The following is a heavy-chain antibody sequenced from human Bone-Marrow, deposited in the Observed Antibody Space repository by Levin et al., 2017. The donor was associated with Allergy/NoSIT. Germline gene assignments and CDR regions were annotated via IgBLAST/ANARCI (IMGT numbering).Heavy chain of an antibody. D-gene: IGHD2-21*01. CDR3: AKRANCGGDCFAFDV. CDR1: GGTSNNYP. J-gene: IGHJ3*01. Sequence: KISCKASGGTSNNYPINWVRQAPGQGPEWMGGIMPLFGTSDSAQRFQGRVTFTADKSTSTHYMELSGLKSEDTAVYYCAKRANCGGDCFAFDVWGQGTLVIVSS. V-gene: IGHV1-69*06. CDR2: IMPLFGTS.